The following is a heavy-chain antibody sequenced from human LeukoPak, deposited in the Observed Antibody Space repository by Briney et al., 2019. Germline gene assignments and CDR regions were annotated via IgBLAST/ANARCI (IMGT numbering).Heavy chain of an antibody. D-gene: IGHD3-22*01. CDR3: AKVLIADSYYDSTGAHDGFDM. CDR2: ISSSSRYI. J-gene: IGHJ3*02. Sequence: GRSLRLSCAVSGFTFSDYSMNWVRQAPGKGLEWLSSISSSSRYINYADSVKGRFTISRDNAKNSLYLQMNSLRAEDTAVYYCAKVLIADSYYDSTGAHDGFDMWGQGTMVTVSS. V-gene: IGHV3-21*06. CDR1: GFTFSDYS.